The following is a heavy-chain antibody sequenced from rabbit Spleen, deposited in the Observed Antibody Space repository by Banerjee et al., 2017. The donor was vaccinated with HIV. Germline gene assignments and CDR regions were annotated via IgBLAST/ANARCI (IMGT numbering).Heavy chain of an antibody. CDR2: MPSGSRGP. Sequence: QEQLVESGGGLVQPEGSLTLTCTASGFDLSSSYYMCWVRQAPGKGPEWIACMPSGSRGPYYATWAKGRFTISKTSSTTVTLQMTSLTAADTATYFCARGYATNNGNVDLWGPGTLVTVS. CDR3: ARGYATNNGNVDL. J-gene: IGHJ6*01. CDR1: GFDLSSSYY. D-gene: IGHD6-1*01. V-gene: IGHV1S45*01.